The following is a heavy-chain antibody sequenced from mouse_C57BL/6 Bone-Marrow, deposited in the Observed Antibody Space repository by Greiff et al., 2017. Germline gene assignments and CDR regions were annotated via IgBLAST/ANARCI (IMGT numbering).Heavy chain of an antibody. CDR2: IWRGGST. V-gene: IGHV2-5*01. J-gene: IGHJ4*01. D-gene: IGHD3-2*02. Sequence: VKVVESGPGLVQPSQSLSITCTVSGFSLTSYGVHWVRQSPGKGLEWLGVIWRGGSTDYNAAFMSRLSITKDNSKSQVFFKMNSLQADDTAIYYCAKREATGDAMDYWGQGTSVTVSS. CDR1: GFSLTSYG. CDR3: AKREATGDAMDY.